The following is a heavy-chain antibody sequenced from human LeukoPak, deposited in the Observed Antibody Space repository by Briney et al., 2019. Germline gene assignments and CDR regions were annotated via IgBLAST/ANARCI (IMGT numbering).Heavy chain of an antibody. Sequence: KPSETLSLTCTVSGGSIRSYYWSWIRQPPGKGLEWIGYIHYSGSTNYNPSLKSRVTISVDTSKNQFSLKLSSVTAADTAVYYCASSGGNIVVVAAPDAFDIWGQGTMVTVSS. CDR1: GGSIRSYY. V-gene: IGHV4-59*08. D-gene: IGHD2-15*01. J-gene: IGHJ3*02. CDR2: IHYSGST. CDR3: ASSGGNIVVVAAPDAFDI.